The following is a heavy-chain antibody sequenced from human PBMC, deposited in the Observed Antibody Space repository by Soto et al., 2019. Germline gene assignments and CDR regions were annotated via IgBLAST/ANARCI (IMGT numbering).Heavy chain of an antibody. D-gene: IGHD2-2*01. Sequence: GGSLRLSCAASGFTFSSYWMSWVRQAPGKGLEWVANIKQDGSEKYYVDSVKGRFTISRDNAKNSLYLQMNSLRAEDTAVYYCARDEARGYCSSTSCSYYYYGMDVWGQGTTVTVSS. V-gene: IGHV3-7*01. CDR2: IKQDGSEK. CDR3: ARDEARGYCSSTSCSYYYYGMDV. CDR1: GFTFSSYW. J-gene: IGHJ6*02.